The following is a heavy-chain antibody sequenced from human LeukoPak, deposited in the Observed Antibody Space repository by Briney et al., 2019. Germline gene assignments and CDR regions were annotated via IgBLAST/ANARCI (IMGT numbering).Heavy chain of an antibody. J-gene: IGHJ6*02. V-gene: IGHV3-11*06. CDR2: ISPSSTYT. CDR3: ARGHYDMGV. CDR1: GFSFGDFY. Sequence: GRSLRLSCAASGFSFGDFYMTWIRQAPGKGLEWLSHISPSSTYTNFADSVKGRFTISRDNANNSLYLQMNSLRAEDTAVYYCARGHYDMGVWGQGTTVTVSS.